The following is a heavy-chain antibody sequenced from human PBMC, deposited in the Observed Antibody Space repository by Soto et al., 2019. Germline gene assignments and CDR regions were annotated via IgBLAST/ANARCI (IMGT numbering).Heavy chain of an antibody. CDR3: ARIRGYWYGLDG. Sequence: EVQLLESGGGLVQPGGSLRLSCAASGFPLSTYGMTWVRQAPGKGLEWVSAITGTGGNTYYVDSVKGRFTSSRDNSKNRLYLQVNSLRVEDTDVYYFARIRGYWYGLDGWGPGNRVTVSS. CDR1: GFPLSTYG. CDR2: ITGTGGNT. V-gene: IGHV3-23*01. J-gene: IGHJ6*01.